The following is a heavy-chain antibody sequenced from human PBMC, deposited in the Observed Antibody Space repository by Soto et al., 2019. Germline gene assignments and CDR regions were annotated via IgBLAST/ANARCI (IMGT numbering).Heavy chain of an antibody. D-gene: IGHD1-26*01. J-gene: IGHJ4*02. V-gene: IGHV4-39*01. CDR2: IYYSGST. Sequence: SETLSLTCTVSGCSISSSSYYWGWIRQPPGKGREWIGSIYYSGSTYYNPSLKSRVTISVDTSKNQFSLKLSSVTAADTAVYYCARVEWELLVADYWGQGTLVTVS. CDR3: ARVEWELLVADY. CDR1: GCSISSSSYY.